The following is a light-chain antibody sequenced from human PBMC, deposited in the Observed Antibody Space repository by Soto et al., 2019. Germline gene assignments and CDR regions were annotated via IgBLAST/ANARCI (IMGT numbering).Light chain of an antibody. J-gene: IGKJ3*01. V-gene: IGKV3-20*01. CDR3: QQYGSSPGLFT. Sequence: EIVLTQSPGTLSLSPGDRATLSCRASQSVSSTYLAWYQQKPGQAPRLLIYDASSMATGIPDRFSGSGSGTDFTLTISRLEPEDFAVYYCQQYGSSPGLFTFGPGTKVDIK. CDR1: QSVSSTY. CDR2: DAS.